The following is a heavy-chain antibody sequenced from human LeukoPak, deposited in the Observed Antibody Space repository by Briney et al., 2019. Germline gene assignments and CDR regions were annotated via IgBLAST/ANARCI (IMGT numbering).Heavy chain of an antibody. V-gene: IGHV4-39*01. CDR1: GGSISSSTYY. CDR2: IYYSGST. CDR3: ARHSRGPAAGPAFDY. Sequence: PSETLSLTCTVSGGSISSSTYYWGWIHQPPGKGLEWIGSIYYSGSTYYNPSLKSRVTISVDTSKNQFSLSSVTAADTAVYYCARHSRGPAAGPAFDYWGQGTLLTVSS. J-gene: IGHJ4*02. D-gene: IGHD6-13*01.